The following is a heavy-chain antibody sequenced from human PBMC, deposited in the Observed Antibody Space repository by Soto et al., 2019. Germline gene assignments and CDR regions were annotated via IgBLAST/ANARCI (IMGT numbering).Heavy chain of an antibody. CDR2: IYYSGST. D-gene: IGHD3-22*01. V-gene: IGHV4-30-4*01. CDR3: TTDSYITTITVRFDY. Sequence: SETLSLTCTVSGGSISSGDYYWSWIRQPPGKGLEWIGYIYYSGSTYYNPSLKSRVTISVDTSKNQFSLKLSSVTAADTAMYYCTTDSYITTITVRFDYWGHGTLVTVSS. CDR1: GGSISSGDYY. J-gene: IGHJ4*01.